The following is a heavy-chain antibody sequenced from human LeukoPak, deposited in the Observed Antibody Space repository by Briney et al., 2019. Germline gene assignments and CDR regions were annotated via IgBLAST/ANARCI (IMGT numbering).Heavy chain of an antibody. J-gene: IGHJ4*02. V-gene: IGHV4-34*01. CDR2: INYNGST. D-gene: IGHD1-14*01. CDR1: GGSFSGYY. CDR3: AVEPGY. Sequence: SETLSLTCAVYGGSFSGYYWSWIRQPPGKGLEGIGEINYNGSTNYNPSLKRRVTISVDTSKLQFSLKLSSVTAAEPAVYYCAVEPGYWGQGPLVRVPS.